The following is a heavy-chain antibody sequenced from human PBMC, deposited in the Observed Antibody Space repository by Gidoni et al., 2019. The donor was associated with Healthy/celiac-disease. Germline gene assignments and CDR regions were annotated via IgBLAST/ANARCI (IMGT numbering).Heavy chain of an antibody. Sequence: EVQLVESGGGLVKPGGSLRLSCAAAGFTFSSYSMNWVRQVPGKGLVWFSSIISSSSYIYSADSVNVPFTISRDNAKNSLYQQMNSLRAEDTAVYYFARACFGQQLVTGDFDYWGQGTLVTVSS. CDR3: ARACFGQQLVTGDFDY. J-gene: IGHJ4*02. CDR1: GFTFSSYS. V-gene: IGHV3-21*01. CDR2: IISSSSYI. D-gene: IGHD6-13*01.